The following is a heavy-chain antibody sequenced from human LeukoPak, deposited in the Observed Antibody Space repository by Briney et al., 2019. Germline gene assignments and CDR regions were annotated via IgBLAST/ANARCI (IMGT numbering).Heavy chain of an antibody. D-gene: IGHD3-16*01. CDR1: GFTFRSYW. CDR3: AKGGTYRDYFDY. J-gene: IGHJ4*02. V-gene: IGHV3-74*01. Sequence: GGSLRLSCAASGFTFRSYWMHWVRQAPGKGLVWVSRINGDGSSTSYADSVKGRFTISRDNAKNTLYLQMNSLRAEDTAVYYCAKGGTYRDYFDYWGQGTLVTVSS. CDR2: INGDGSST.